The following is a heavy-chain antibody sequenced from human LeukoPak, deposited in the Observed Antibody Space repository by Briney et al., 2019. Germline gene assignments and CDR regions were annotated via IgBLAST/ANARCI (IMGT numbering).Heavy chain of an antibody. CDR3: ARDRGIGDSGYDYYYYGMDV. J-gene: IGHJ6*02. D-gene: IGHD5-12*01. Sequence: AASVKVSCKASGGTFSSYAISWVRQAPGQGLEWMGRIIPILGIANYAQKFQGRVTITADKSTSTAYMELSSLRSEDTAVYYCARDRGIGDSGYDYYYYGMDVWGRGTTVTVSS. V-gene: IGHV1-69*04. CDR1: GGTFSSYA. CDR2: IIPILGIA.